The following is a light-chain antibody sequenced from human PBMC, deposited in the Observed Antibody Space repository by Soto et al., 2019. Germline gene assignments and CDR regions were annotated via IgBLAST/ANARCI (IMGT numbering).Light chain of an antibody. CDR1: SSDVGGYNY. V-gene: IGLV2-14*01. Sequence: QSALTQPASVSGSPGQSITISCTGTSSDVGGYNYVSWYQQHPGKAPKLMMYDVSNRPSGVSNRFAGSKSGNTDSLTISGLQAEDEADYYFSSYTSGSTYVVFGGGTKLTVL. CDR2: DVS. CDR3: SSYTSGSTYVV. J-gene: IGLJ2*01.